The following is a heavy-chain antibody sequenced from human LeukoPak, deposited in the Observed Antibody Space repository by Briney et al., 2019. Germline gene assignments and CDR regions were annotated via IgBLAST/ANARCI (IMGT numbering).Heavy chain of an antibody. Sequence: GGSLRLSCAASGFTVSSNYMSWVRQAPRKGLEWVSVIYSGGSTYYADSVKGRFTMSRDNSKNTLYLQMNSLRAEDTAVYDCARVIYGSLRPWGQGTLVTVSS. J-gene: IGHJ5*02. CDR2: IYSGGST. CDR3: ARVIYGSLRP. D-gene: IGHD3-10*01. V-gene: IGHV3-53*01. CDR1: GFTVSSNY.